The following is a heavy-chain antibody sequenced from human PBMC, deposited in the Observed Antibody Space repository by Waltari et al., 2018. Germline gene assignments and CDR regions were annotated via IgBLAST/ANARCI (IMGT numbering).Heavy chain of an antibody. CDR2: TYHSGST. D-gene: IGHD3-3*01. Sequence: QVQLQESGPGLVKPSETLSLTCSVSGYSISSGYYWGWIRQPPGKGLEWIGSTYHSGSTYYNPSLKSRVTISVDTSKNQCSLKLSSVTAADTAVYYCARGWSGYYMDYWGQGTLVTVSS. CDR1: GYSISSGYY. V-gene: IGHV4-38-2*02. J-gene: IGHJ4*02. CDR3: ARGWSGYYMDY.